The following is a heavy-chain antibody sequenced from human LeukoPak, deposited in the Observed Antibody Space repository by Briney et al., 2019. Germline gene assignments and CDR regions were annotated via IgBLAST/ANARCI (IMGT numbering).Heavy chain of an antibody. D-gene: IGHD3-9*01. Sequence: PSETLSLTCAVYGGSFSGYYWSWIRQPPGKGLEWIGEINHSGSTNYNPSLESRVTISVDTSKNQFSLKLSSVTAADTAVYYCARGRRITIFSGSWFDPWGQGTLVTVSS. J-gene: IGHJ5*02. V-gene: IGHV4-34*01. CDR2: INHSGST. CDR3: ARGRRITIFSGSWFDP. CDR1: GGSFSGYY.